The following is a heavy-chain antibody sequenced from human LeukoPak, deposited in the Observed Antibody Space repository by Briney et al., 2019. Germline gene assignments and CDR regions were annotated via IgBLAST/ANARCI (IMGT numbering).Heavy chain of an antibody. J-gene: IGHJ4*02. CDR3: ASGSYLPYFDY. Sequence: SETLSLTCAVYGGSFSGYYWSWIRQPPGKGLEWIEEINHSGSTNYNPSLKSRVTISVDTSKNQFSLKLSSVTAADTAVYYCASGSYLPYFDYWGQGTLVTVSS. CDR1: GGSFSGYY. V-gene: IGHV4-34*01. CDR2: INHSGST. D-gene: IGHD1-26*01.